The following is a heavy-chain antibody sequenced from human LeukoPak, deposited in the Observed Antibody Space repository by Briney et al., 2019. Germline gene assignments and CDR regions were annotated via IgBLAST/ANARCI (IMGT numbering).Heavy chain of an antibody. D-gene: IGHD2-15*01. Sequence: PGGSLRLSCAASGCTFSSYAMTWVRQAPGKGLDWVSTISASGGSTYYADSVKGRFTISRDNSKNTLYLQMDSLRAEDTAVYYCATDSLYCSGDSCSSFWGQGTLVTVSS. CDR3: ATDSLYCSGDSCSSF. J-gene: IGHJ4*02. CDR2: ISASGGST. V-gene: IGHV3-23*01. CDR1: GCTFSSYA.